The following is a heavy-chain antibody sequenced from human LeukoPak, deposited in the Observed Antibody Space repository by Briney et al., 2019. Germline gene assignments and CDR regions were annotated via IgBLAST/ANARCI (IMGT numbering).Heavy chain of an antibody. CDR3: ARALYYGDYEPSI. D-gene: IGHD4-17*01. Sequence: GGSLRLSCAASGFTVSSNYMSWVRQAPGKGLEWVSVIYSGGSTYYADSVKGRFTISRDNSKNTLYLQMNSLRAEDTAVYYCARALYYGDYEPSIWGQGTMVTVSS. V-gene: IGHV3-53*01. J-gene: IGHJ3*02. CDR2: IYSGGST. CDR1: GFTVSSNY.